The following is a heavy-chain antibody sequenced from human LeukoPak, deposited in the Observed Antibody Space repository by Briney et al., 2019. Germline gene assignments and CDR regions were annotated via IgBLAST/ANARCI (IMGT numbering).Heavy chain of an antibody. D-gene: IGHD3-10*01. CDR2: ISYSGVST. Sequence: GGSLRLSCAGSGFTFISYAMCRVRQAPGKGLEWVSSISYSGVSTYYADSVKGRFTISRDNSKNTLYLQMNSLRVEDTAVYNCEKDIRDSGSYGWLARWGREPWSPSPQ. CDR3: EKDIRDSGSYGWLAR. V-gene: IGHV3-23*01. CDR1: GFTFISYA. J-gene: IGHJ5*02.